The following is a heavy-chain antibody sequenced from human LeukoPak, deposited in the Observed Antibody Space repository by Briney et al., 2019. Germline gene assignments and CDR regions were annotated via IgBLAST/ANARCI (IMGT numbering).Heavy chain of an antibody. V-gene: IGHV1-24*01. CDR3: ATDQGY. CDR1: GGTFSSHA. CDR2: FDPEDGET. Sequence: GASVKVSCKASGGTFSSHAISWVRQAPGKGLEWMGGFDPEDGETIYAQKFQGRVTMTEDTSTDTAYMELSSLRSEDTAVYYCATDQGYWGQGTLVTVSS. J-gene: IGHJ4*02.